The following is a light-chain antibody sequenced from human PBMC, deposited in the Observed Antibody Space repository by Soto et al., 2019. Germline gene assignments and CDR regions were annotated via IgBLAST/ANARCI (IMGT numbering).Light chain of an antibody. V-gene: IGKV1-9*01. J-gene: IGKJ1*01. Sequence: DIQLTQSPSLLSASVGDRVTITCRASQAISSNLAWYQQKPGKAPRLLISVASTLQSGVPSRFSGSGSGGEFTLTISSLQPEDFATYYCQQLNSYPRTFGQGTKVEIK. CDR1: QAISSN. CDR3: QQLNSYPRT. CDR2: VAS.